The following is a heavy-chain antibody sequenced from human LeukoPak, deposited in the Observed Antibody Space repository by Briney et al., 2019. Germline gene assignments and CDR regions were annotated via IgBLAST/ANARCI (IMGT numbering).Heavy chain of an antibody. CDR2: IYYSGST. V-gene: IGHV4-59*01. J-gene: IGHJ6*03. CDR1: GGSISSYY. CDR3: TSGSYSYYYMDV. D-gene: IGHD1-26*01. Sequence: PSETLSLTCTVSGGSISSYYWSWIRQPPGKGLEWIGYIYYSGSTNYNPSLKSRVTISVDTSKNQFSLKVSSVTAADTAVYYCTSGSYSYYYMDVWGKGTTVTVSS.